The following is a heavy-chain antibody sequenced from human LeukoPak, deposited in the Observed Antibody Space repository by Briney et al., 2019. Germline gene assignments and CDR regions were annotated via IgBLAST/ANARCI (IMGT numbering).Heavy chain of an antibody. Sequence: PGGSLRLSCAASGFFFSSHAMHWVRQAPGKGLEWVAVISYDGGKAYYPDSLRGRFTISRDNSKKTLYLQVDSLRPEDTAVYYCARDQVEWKTYYYAMDVWGQGTTVTVSS. CDR1: GFFFSSHA. J-gene: IGHJ6*02. CDR3: ARDQVEWKTYYYAMDV. D-gene: IGHD3-3*01. CDR2: ISYDGGKA. V-gene: IGHV3-30*04.